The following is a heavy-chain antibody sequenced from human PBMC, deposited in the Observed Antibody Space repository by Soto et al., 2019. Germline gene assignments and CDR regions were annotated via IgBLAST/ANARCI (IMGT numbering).Heavy chain of an antibody. V-gene: IGHV3-30-3*01. J-gene: IGHJ5*02. CDR1: GFTFSSYA. Sequence: TGGSLRLSCAVSGFTFSSYAMHWVRQAPGKGLEWVAVISYDGGNKYYADSVTSRFTISRDNSKNTLYLQMNSLRAEDTAVYYCARVAPVVAGSYNRFDPWGQGTLVTVSS. CDR3: ARVAPVVAGSYNRFDP. D-gene: IGHD2-15*01. CDR2: ISYDGGNK.